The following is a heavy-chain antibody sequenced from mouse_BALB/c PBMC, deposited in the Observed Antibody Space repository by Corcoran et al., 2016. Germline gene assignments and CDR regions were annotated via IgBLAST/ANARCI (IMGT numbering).Heavy chain of an antibody. V-gene: IGHV1S136*01. CDR3: ARPGLLLPPAY. CDR1: GYTFTSYV. D-gene: IGHD2-3*01. J-gene: IGHJ3*01. CDR2: INPYNDGT. Sequence: EVQLQQSGPELVKPGASVKMSCKASGYTFTSYVMHWVKQKPGQGLEWIGYINPYNDGTKYNEKFKGKATLTSDKSSSTAYMELSSLTSEDSAVYYCARPGLLLPPAYWGQGTLVTVSA.